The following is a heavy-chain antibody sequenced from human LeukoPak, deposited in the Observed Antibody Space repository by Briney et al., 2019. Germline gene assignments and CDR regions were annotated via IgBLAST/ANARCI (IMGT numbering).Heavy chain of an antibody. Sequence: PSETLSLTCAVYGGSFSGYYWSWIRQPPGKGLEGIGEINHSGSTNYNPSLKSRVTISVDTSKNQFSLKLSSMTAADTAVYYCARGWIQLWLRSWTHWGQGTLVTVSS. CDR1: GGSFSGYY. V-gene: IGHV4-34*01. CDR2: INHSGST. CDR3: ARGWIQLWLRSWTH. J-gene: IGHJ4*02. D-gene: IGHD5-18*01.